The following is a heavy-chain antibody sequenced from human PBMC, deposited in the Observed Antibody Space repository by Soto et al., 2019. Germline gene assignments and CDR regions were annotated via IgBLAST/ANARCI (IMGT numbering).Heavy chain of an antibody. CDR1: GFTFTSYA. CDR2: ASSDGTTK. Sequence: PGGSLRLSCAASGFTFTSYAMNWVRQAPGQGLERVAIASSDGTTKNYADSVKGRFTVSRDNSKNMLWLQMDSLRAEYTAVYYCARDPNGGQWLFNYWGQGSLVTVSS. CDR3: ARDPNGGQWLFNY. D-gene: IGHD6-19*01. J-gene: IGHJ4*02. V-gene: IGHV3-30*12.